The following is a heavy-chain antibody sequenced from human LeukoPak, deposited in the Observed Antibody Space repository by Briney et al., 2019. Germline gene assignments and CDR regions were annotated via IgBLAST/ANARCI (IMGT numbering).Heavy chain of an antibody. Sequence: GGSLRLSCAASGFTFSSYSMNWVRQAPGKGLEWVSSISSSSSYIYYADSVKGRFTISRDNAKNSLYLQMNSLRAEDTAVYYCARGYCSSTSCPELGYWGQGTLVTVSS. CDR3: ARGYCSSTSCPELGY. D-gene: IGHD2-2*01. CDR1: GFTFSSYS. J-gene: IGHJ4*02. CDR2: ISSSSSYI. V-gene: IGHV3-21*01.